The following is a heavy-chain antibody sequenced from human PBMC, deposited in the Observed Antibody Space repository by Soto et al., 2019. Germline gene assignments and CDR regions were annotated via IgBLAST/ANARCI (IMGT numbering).Heavy chain of an antibody. CDR1: GFSFRSYA. CDR3: VKFRPISMVRGVIKPDYWFDS. V-gene: IGHV3-23*01. D-gene: IGHD3-10*01. J-gene: IGHJ5*01. Sequence: PGGSLRISCAASGFSFRSYAMNWVRQAPGKGLEWVSGIYGSGGSTYYAESVKGRFTISRDNSKNTLYLQMSSLRAEDTAVYYCVKFRPISMVRGVIKPDYWFDSWGQGTLVTVSS. CDR2: IYGSGGST.